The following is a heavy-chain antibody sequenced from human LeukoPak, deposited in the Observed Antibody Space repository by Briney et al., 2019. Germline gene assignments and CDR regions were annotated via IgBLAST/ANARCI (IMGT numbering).Heavy chain of an antibody. CDR1: GFSFISSV. Sequence: GASVKVSCKASGFSFISSVVQWVRQARGQRLEWMGWIVLGSGNTNYVQKFQGRVTMTRVMSTSTVYMDLSSLRFEDTAVYYCATGGMGRTYYSSCWLLKFDGWGQGTLVSVSS. D-gene: IGHD6-19*01. V-gene: IGHV1-58*01. CDR2: IVLGSGNT. CDR3: ATGGMGRTYYSSCWLLKFDG. J-gene: IGHJ4*01.